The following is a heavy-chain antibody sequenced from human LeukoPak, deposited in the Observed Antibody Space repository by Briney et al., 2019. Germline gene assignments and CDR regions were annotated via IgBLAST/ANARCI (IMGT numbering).Heavy chain of an antibody. CDR1: GGTFISYA. CDR2: IIPIFGTA. V-gene: IGHV1-69*13. J-gene: IGHJ4*02. CDR3: ARVGYYYGSGSYYKEDFDY. D-gene: IGHD3-10*01. Sequence: GASVKVSCKASGGTFISYAISWVRQAPGQGLEWMGGIIPIFGTANYAQKFQGRVTITADESTSTAYMELSSLRSEDTAVYYCARVGYYYGSGSYYKEDFDYWGQGTLVTVSS.